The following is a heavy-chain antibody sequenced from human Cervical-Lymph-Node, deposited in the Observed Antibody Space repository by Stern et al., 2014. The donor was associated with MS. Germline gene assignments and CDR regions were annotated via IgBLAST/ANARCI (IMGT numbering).Heavy chain of an antibody. Sequence: EVQLVESGAEVKKPGESLKISCKGSGYSFTANWIAWVRQMPGKGLEWMVIFYPGDFDTRYSPSFQGQVTISADKSISPAYLQWSSLKAADTAMYYCARDYGDYAFDYWGQGTLVTVSS. D-gene: IGHD4-17*01. V-gene: IGHV5-51*01. CDR1: GYSFTANW. J-gene: IGHJ4*02. CDR3: ARDYGDYAFDY. CDR2: FYPGDFDT.